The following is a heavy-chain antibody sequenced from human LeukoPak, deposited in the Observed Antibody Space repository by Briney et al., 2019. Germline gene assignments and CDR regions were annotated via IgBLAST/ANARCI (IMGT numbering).Heavy chain of an antibody. CDR1: GFTFSSYG. V-gene: IGHV3-30*03. Sequence: TGRSLRLSCAASGFTFSSYGMHWVRQAPGKGLEWVAVISYDGSNKYYADSVKGRFTISRDNSRNSLFLQMSSLRVEDTAVYYCASQSFARFDPWGQGTLVTVSS. J-gene: IGHJ5*02. CDR3: ASQSFARFDP. D-gene: IGHD3-16*01. CDR2: ISYDGSNK.